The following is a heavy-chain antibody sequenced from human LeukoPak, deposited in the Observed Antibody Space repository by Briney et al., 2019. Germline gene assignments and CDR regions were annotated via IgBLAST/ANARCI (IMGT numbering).Heavy chain of an antibody. J-gene: IGHJ3*02. V-gene: IGHV4-59*01. Sequence: PSETLSLTCTVSGGSISSYYWSWIRQPPGKGLEWIGYIYYSGSTNCNPSLKSRVTISVDTSKNQFSLKLSSVTAADTAVYYCARGPVSGSSAAFDIWGQGTMVTVSS. D-gene: IGHD1-26*01. CDR1: GGSISSYY. CDR2: IYYSGST. CDR3: ARGPVSGSSAAFDI.